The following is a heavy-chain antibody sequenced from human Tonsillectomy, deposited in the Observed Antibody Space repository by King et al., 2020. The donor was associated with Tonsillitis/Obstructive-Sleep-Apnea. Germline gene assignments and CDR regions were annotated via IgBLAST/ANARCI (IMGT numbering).Heavy chain of an antibody. V-gene: IGHV3-9*01. J-gene: IGHJ6*03. Sequence: VQLVESGGGLVQPGRSLRLSCAASGFTFDDYAMHWVRQAPGKGLEWVSGVSWNSGSRGYEDSVKGGFTISRDNAKNSLYLQMSSLRTVDTALYYCVKDSGTNYYHYDMDVWGKGTTVTVSS. CDR2: VSWNSGSR. CDR3: VKDSGTNYYHYDMDV. CDR1: GFTFDDYA. D-gene: IGHD1-1*01.